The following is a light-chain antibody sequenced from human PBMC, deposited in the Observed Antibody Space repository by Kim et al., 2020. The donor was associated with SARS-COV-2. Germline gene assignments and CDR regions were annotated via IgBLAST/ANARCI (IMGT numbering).Light chain of an antibody. Sequence: EIVMTQSPATLSVSPGEGVTLSCRASQSISTNLGWYQQKPGQAPRLLIYTASTRATGIPARFSGSGSGTEFTLPISSLQSEDFAVYCCQQYYDWPWTFGQGTNV. CDR2: TAS. V-gene: IGKV3-15*01. J-gene: IGKJ1*01. CDR3: QQYYDWPWT. CDR1: QSISTN.